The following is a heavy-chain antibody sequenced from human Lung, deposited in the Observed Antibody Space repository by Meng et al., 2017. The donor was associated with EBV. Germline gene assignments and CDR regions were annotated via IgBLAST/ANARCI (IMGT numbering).Heavy chain of an antibody. V-gene: IGHV4-4*02. Sequence: LTDPDHGLVKPSGTLSITALASGGSISSSNWWSWVRQPPGKGLEWIGEIYQSGSTNYNPSLKSRVTISVDKSKNQFSLKLSSVTAADTAVYYCARARSIAAAVIDYWGQGTLVTVSS. CDR1: GGSISSSNW. J-gene: IGHJ4*02. D-gene: IGHD6-13*01. CDR3: ARARSIAAAVIDY. CDR2: IYQSGST.